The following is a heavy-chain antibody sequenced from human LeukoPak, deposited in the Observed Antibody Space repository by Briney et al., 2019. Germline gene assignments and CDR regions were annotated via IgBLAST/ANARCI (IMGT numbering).Heavy chain of an antibody. D-gene: IGHD6-19*01. Sequence: SESLSLTCAVYGGSFSGYYWSWIRQPPGKGLEWIGEINHSGSTNYNPSLQSRVTISVDTSKNQFSLKLSSVTAADTAVYYCASSSGRGAFDIWGQGTMVTVSS. J-gene: IGHJ3*02. CDR2: INHSGST. CDR1: GGSFSGYY. CDR3: ASSSGRGAFDI. V-gene: IGHV4-34*01.